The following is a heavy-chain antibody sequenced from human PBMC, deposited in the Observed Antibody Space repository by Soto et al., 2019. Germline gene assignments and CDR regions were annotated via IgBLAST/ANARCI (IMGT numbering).Heavy chain of an antibody. CDR1: GGSISSYY. D-gene: IGHD3-10*01. CDR3: GRGYDITMVRGAYWDV. Sequence: SETLSLTCTVSGGSISSYYWSWIRQPPGKGLEWIGYIYYSGSTNYNPSLKSRVTISVDTSKNQFSLKLSSVTAADTAVYYCGRGYDITMVRGAYWDVWGQGTTVTVSS. CDR2: IYYSGST. J-gene: IGHJ6*02. V-gene: IGHV4-59*01.